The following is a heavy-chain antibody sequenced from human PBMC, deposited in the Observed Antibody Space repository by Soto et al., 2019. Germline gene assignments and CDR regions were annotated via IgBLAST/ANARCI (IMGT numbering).Heavy chain of an antibody. V-gene: IGHV3-23*01. CDR2: ISGSGGST. Sequence: PGGSLRLSCAASGFTFSSYAMSWVRQAPGKGLEWVSAISGSGGSTYYADSVKGRFTISRDNSKNTLYLQMNSLRAEDTAVYYCATPMWYSRYTPLEYYFDYWGQGTLVTVSS. CDR1: GFTFSSYA. D-gene: IGHD2-15*01. CDR3: ATPMWYSRYTPLEYYFDY. J-gene: IGHJ4*02.